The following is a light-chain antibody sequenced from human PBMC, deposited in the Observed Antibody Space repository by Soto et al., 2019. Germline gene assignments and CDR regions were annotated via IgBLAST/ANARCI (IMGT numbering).Light chain of an antibody. Sequence: QSALTQPPSASGSPGQSVTISCTGTSSDVGGYNYVSWYQQHPGNAPKLMIYEVSKRPSGVPDRFSGSKSANTASLTVSGLQAEDEADYYCSSYAGSNNLVVFGGGTKLTVL. V-gene: IGLV2-8*01. J-gene: IGLJ2*01. CDR2: EVS. CDR1: SSDVGGYNY. CDR3: SSYAGSNNLVV.